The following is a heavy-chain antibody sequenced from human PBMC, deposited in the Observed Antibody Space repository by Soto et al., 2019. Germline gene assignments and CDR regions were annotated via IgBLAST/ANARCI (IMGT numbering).Heavy chain of an antibody. CDR3: ATQTANFYGSGSYYLPFDY. CDR2: IYYSGST. D-gene: IGHD3-10*01. CDR1: GGSISSYY. Sequence: QVQLQDSGPGLVKPSETLSLTCTVSGGSISSYYWTWIRQPPGKGLEWIGNIYYSGSTTYNPSLMSRVTISVDTSKNQFSLRLSSVTAADTAVYYCATQTANFYGSGSYYLPFDYWGQGTLVTVSS. J-gene: IGHJ4*02. V-gene: IGHV4-59*01.